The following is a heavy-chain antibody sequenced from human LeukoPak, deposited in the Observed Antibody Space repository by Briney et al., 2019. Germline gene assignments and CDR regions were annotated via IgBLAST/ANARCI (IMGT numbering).Heavy chain of an antibody. J-gene: IGHJ4*02. CDR2: IKEVGSVQ. CDR3: AKKWAVAGSSYIDY. CDR1: AFTFSIYR. Sequence: GGSLRLSCTASAFTFSIYRMSWVSQAPGHQLESLANIKEVGSVQYYVITVKGRFTICRDNAKNTLYLQMNILIAEDTAVYTGAKKWAVAGSSYIDYWGQGTLVTVSS. V-gene: IGHV3-7*03. D-gene: IGHD6-19*01.